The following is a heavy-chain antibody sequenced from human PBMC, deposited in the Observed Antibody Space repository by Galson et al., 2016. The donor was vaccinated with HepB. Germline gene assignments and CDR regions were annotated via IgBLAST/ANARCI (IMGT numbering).Heavy chain of an antibody. Sequence: CAGSGFKFSSYSMNWVRQAPGKGLEWLSYINSGSTSIYYADSVKGRFTVSRDNAKNSVYLQLNSLRDEDTALYYCARSSYYFDSWGQGTLVTVSS. CDR3: ARSSYYFDS. CDR2: INSGSTSI. J-gene: IGHJ4*02. V-gene: IGHV3-48*02. CDR1: GFKFSSYS.